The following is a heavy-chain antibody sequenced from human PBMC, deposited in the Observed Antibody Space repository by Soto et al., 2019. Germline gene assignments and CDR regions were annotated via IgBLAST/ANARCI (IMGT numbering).Heavy chain of an antibody. J-gene: IGHJ6*02. Sequence: GESLKISCKGSGYSFTSYWISWVRQMPGKGLEWMGRIDPSDSYTNYSPSFQGHVTISADKSISTAYLQWSSLKASDTAMYYCATREGYGSGSRYYYYGMDVWGQGTTVTVSS. CDR3: ATREGYGSGSRYYYYGMDV. V-gene: IGHV5-10-1*01. D-gene: IGHD3-10*01. CDR2: IDPSDSYT. CDR1: GYSFTSYW.